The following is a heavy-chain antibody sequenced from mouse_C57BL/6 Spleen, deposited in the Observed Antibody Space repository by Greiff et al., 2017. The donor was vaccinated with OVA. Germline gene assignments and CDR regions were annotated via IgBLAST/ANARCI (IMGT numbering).Heavy chain of an antibody. CDR3: ARHYYGSSLGY. D-gene: IGHD1-1*01. J-gene: IGHJ2*01. CDR2: INPNNGGT. Sequence: VQLQQSGPELVKPGASVKIPCKASGYTFTDYNMDWVKQSHGKSLEWIGDINPNNGGTIYNQKFKGKATLTVDKSSSTAYMELRSLTSEDTAVYFCARHYYGSSLGYWGQGTTLTVSS. CDR1: GYTFTDYN. V-gene: IGHV1-18*01.